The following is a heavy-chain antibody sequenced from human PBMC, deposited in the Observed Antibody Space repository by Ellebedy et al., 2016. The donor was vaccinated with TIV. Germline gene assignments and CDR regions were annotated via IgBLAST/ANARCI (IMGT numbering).Heavy chain of an antibody. CDR1: AAATTTYG. V-gene: IGHV3-30*18. Sequence: PGGSLRLSCEVSAAATTTYGVYWVRQAPGKGLEGLAVILYDGSLKFYADSVRGRFTVSRGDSKNTFYLQMNGLRIEDTAFYYCANDVLGREPAFHYWGLGTLVTVSS. D-gene: IGHD1-14*01. CDR3: ANDVLGREPAFHY. CDR2: ILYDGSLK. J-gene: IGHJ4*02.